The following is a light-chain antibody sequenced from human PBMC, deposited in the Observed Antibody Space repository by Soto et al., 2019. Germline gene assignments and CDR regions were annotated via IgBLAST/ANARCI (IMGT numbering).Light chain of an antibody. V-gene: IGKV1-27*01. CDR2: AAS. CDR1: QGISNY. CDR3: QKYNSAPVW. Sequence: DIQMTQSPSSLSSSVGDRVTITCRASQGISNYLAWYQQKPGKVPKLLIYAASTLQSGVPSRFSGSGSGTDFTLTISRLQPEDVATYYCQKYNSAPVWFGQGTKVEIK. J-gene: IGKJ1*01.